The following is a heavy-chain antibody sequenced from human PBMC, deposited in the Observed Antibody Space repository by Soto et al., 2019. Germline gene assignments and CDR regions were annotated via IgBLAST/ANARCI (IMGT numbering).Heavy chain of an antibody. CDR3: ARIEGSASLAGD. CDR1: GYNFIAYY. D-gene: IGHD3-16*01. CDR2: VSPNNGAT. V-gene: IGHV1-2*02. Sequence: QAQLVQSGAEVKRPGASLKVSCKTSGYNFIAYYVHWVRQAPGQGLEWMGYVSPNNGATIHAQKFQSRVTFTRETSISTAYMDLTRLTSDDTAIYYCARIEGSASLAGDWRQGIQVTVSS. J-gene: IGHJ4*02.